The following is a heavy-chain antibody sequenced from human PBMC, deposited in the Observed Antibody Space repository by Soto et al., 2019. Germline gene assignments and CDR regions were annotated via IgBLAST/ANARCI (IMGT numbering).Heavy chain of an antibody. Sequence: QVQLHQSGPGLVKPSQTLSLECTVIGGSVNTGDNYWRWVRQSPGRGLEWIGYIDHTGNTFYNPDIENRVTMSVDASKNQFSLTLTSVTAADTAVYFCAREPLDGMDVWGQGTNVTVSS. J-gene: IGHJ6*02. CDR3: AREPLDGMDV. CDR2: IDHTGNT. CDR1: GGSVNTGDNY. V-gene: IGHV4-30-4*01.